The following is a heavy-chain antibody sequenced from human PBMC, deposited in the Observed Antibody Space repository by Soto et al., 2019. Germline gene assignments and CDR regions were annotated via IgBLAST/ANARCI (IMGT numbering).Heavy chain of an antibody. CDR3: AREDAARIERWFDA. V-gene: IGHV4-31*11. CDR2: IYTRGST. Sequence: QVQLQESGPRLVKPSQTLSLSCAVSGGSIISASYSWNWIRQSPGRGLEWIGHIYTRGSTYYNPSLKSRVYMSVDTSNNQFSLKLTSVTAADTAVYFCAREDAARIERWFDAWGQGILVTVSS. CDR1: GGSIISASYS. J-gene: IGHJ5*02. D-gene: IGHD6-6*01.